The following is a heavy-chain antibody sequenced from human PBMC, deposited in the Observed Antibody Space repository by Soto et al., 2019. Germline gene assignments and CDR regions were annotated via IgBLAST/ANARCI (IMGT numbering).Heavy chain of an antibody. CDR2: ISGSGGST. CDR3: AKDLVGVRADAFDI. J-gene: IGHJ3*02. Sequence: EVQLLESGGGLVQPGGSLRLSCAASGFTFSSYAMSWVRQAPGKGLEWVSSISGSGGSTYYADSVKGRFTISRDNSNNTMYVQMNSLRAEDTAVYYCAKDLVGVRADAFDIWGQGTMVTVSS. V-gene: IGHV3-23*01. D-gene: IGHD1-26*01. CDR1: GFTFSSYA.